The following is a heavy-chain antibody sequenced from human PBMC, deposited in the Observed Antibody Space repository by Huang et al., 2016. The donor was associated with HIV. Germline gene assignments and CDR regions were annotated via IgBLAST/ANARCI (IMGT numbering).Heavy chain of an antibody. Sequence: QVQLVQSGSELRKPGASVKVSCKASGYTFTTYRLIWVRQAPGQGLEWMGWIKTKTGKPTYAQGFTGRFVFSLDTTVNTAYLQISSLKTDDTAKYFCARYRLTGTFLDSWGQGTQVTVSS. D-gene: IGHD3-9*01. V-gene: IGHV7-4-1*02. CDR3: ARYRLTGTFLDS. J-gene: IGHJ4*02. CDR1: GYTFTTYR. CDR2: IKTKTGKP.